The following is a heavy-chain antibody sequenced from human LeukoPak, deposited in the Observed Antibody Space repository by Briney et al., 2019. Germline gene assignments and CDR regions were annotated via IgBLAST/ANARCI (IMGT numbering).Heavy chain of an antibody. J-gene: IGHJ4*02. V-gene: IGHV3-7*01. D-gene: IGHD6-19*01. CDR3: ASLVYSSGWFDY. CDR1: GFTFSSYW. CDR2: IKQDGSGK. Sequence: GGSLRLSCAASGFTFSSYWMSWVRQAPGKGLEWVANIKQDGSGKDYVDSVKGRFTSSRDNAKKSLCLQMNSLRAEDSAVYYCASLVYSSGWFDYWGQGTLVTVSS.